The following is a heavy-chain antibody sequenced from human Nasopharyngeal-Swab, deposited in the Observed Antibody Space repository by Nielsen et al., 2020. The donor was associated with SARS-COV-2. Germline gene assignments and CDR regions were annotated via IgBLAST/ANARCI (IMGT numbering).Heavy chain of an antibody. CDR2: IYHSGST. V-gene: IGHV4-4*02. Sequence: SETLSLTCAVSGGSISSSNWWSWVRQPPGKGLEWIGEIYHSGSTNYNPSLKSRVTISVDTSKNQFSLKLSSVTAADTAVYYCARRAGPAVLYNWFDPWGQGTLVTVSS. CDR3: ARRAGPAVLYNWFDP. J-gene: IGHJ5*02. CDR1: GGSISSSNW. D-gene: IGHD3-10*01.